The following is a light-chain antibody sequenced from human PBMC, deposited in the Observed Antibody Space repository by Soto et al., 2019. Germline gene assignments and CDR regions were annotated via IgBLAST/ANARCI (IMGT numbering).Light chain of an antibody. Sequence: ILLTQSPCTLSLSPGERATLSCRASQSISSNYLAWYQQKPGQAPRLLIYGASNRAAGIPDRFSGSGSETDFTLTISRLEPEDFAVYSCQQYHNSPRTFGQGTKVDIK. V-gene: IGKV3-20*01. J-gene: IGKJ1*01. CDR2: GAS. CDR3: QQYHNSPRT. CDR1: QSISSNY.